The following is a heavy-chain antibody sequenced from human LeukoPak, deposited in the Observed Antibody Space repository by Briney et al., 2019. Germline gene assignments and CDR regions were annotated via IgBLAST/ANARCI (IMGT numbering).Heavy chain of an antibody. V-gene: IGHV4-30-4*08. CDR1: GGSISSGDYY. Sequence: PSETLSLTCTVSGGSISSGDYYWSWIRQPPGKGLEWIGYIYYSGSTYYNPSLKSRVTISVDTSKNQFSLKLGSVTAADTAVYYCARDLFYGTRFDYWGQGTLVTVSS. CDR3: ARDLFYGTRFDY. D-gene: IGHD4-17*01. CDR2: IYYSGST. J-gene: IGHJ4*02.